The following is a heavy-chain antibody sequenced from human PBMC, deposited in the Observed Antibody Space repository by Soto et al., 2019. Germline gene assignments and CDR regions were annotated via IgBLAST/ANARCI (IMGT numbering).Heavy chain of an antibody. V-gene: IGHV3-23*01. CDR2: VDSSRNT. D-gene: IGHD2-15*01. CDR3: AKWLRGGSYYCDF. J-gene: IGHJ4*02. Sequence: GGSLRLSCAASGFTFSSYAMHWVRQTPEKGLEWVSLVDSSRNTFCPDSVRGRFTVSRDNSKNTVYLHMNSLRAEDTALYYCAKWLRGGSYYCDFWGRGTMVTVSS. CDR1: GFTFSSYA.